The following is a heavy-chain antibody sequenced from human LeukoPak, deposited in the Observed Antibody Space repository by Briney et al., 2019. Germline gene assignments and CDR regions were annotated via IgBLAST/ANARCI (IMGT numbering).Heavy chain of an antibody. V-gene: IGHV4-39*07. D-gene: IGHD1-26*01. J-gene: IGHJ5*02. CDR1: GGSISRSIFY. Sequence: SETLSLTCTVSGGSISRSIFYWGWIRQPPGKGLEWIGSIYYGGSTYYNPSLKSRVTISADTSKNQFSLKLGSVTAADTAVYYCTREWELHSWFDPWGQGTLVTVSS. CDR3: TREWELHSWFDP. CDR2: IYYGGST.